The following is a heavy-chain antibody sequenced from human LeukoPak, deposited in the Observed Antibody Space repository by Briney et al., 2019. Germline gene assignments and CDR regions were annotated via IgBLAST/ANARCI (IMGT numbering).Heavy chain of an antibody. V-gene: IGHV1-46*01. D-gene: IGHD3-3*01. CDR2: INPSGGST. Sequence: VASVKVSCKASGYTFTSYYMHWVRQAPGQGLEWMGIINPSGGSTSYAQKFQGRVTMTRDTSTSTVYMELSSLRSEDTAVYYCVRESSYYDFWSGYPRGDQMYYFDYWGQGTLVTVSS. J-gene: IGHJ4*02. CDR1: GYTFTSYY. CDR3: VRESSYYDFWSGYPRGDQMYYFDY.